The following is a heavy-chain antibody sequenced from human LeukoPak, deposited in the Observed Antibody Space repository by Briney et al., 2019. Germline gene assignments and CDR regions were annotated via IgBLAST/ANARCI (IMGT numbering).Heavy chain of an antibody. V-gene: IGHV1-46*01. D-gene: IGHD3-10*01. CDR2: INPSGGST. J-gene: IGHJ4*02. CDR1: GYTLTSYR. CDR3: ARDSLPHYYTSGSQNPADY. Sequence: ASVKVSCKASGYTLTSYRIQWVRQAPGQGLEWMGVINPSGGSTSYTQKFQGRVTMTRDTSTSTVYMELSSLTSEDTAVYYCARDSLPHYYTSGSQNPADYRGQGTLVTVSS.